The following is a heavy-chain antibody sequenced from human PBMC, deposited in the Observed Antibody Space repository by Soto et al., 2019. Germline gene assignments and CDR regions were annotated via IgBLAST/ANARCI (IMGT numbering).Heavy chain of an antibody. D-gene: IGHD2-2*01. CDR3: AREPLVPAGSFDC. Sequence: AGGPLRHSWAAAGGNFGGYEGNWVRQNPGKGLEWVSYISSSGSTIYYADSVKGRFTISRDNAKNSLYLQMNGLRAEDTAVYYCAREPLVPAGSFDCWGQRTLVTVSS. V-gene: IGHV3-48*03. CDR2: ISSSGSTI. J-gene: IGHJ4*02. CDR1: GGNFGGYE.